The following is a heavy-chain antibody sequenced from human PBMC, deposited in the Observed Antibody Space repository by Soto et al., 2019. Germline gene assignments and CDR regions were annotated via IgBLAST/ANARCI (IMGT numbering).Heavy chain of an antibody. CDR3: VKTALMVYAPPDYYFDY. V-gene: IGHV3-23*01. Sequence: GSLKLLCAASGXTFSDYAMSWVRQVPGKGLQCVAAISGSGTNTYYADSVKGRFTISRDNSKNTLYLETDGLTAEETAVYYCVKTALMVYAPPDYYFDYWGLGNLVTVSA. CDR2: ISGSGTNT. J-gene: IGHJ4*02. D-gene: IGHD2-8*01. CDR1: GXTFSDYA.